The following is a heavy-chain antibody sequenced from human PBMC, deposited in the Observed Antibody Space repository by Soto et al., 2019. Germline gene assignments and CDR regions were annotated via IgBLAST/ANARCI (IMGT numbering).Heavy chain of an antibody. J-gene: IGHJ6*03. CDR3: ARPIRQQLARYYYYYMDV. V-gene: IGHV4-39*01. Sequence: ETLSLTCTVSGGSISSSSYYWGWIRQPPGKGLEWIGSIYYSGSTYYNPSLKSRVTISVDTSKNQFSLKLSSVTAADTAVYYCARPIRQQLARYYYYYMDVWGKGTTVTVSS. CDR1: GGSISSSSYY. CDR2: IYYSGST. D-gene: IGHD6-13*01.